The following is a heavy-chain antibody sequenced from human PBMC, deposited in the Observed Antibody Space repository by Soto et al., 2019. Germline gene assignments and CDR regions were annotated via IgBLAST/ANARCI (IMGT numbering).Heavy chain of an antibody. CDR3: ARDLCTNGVCYTYAFDI. D-gene: IGHD2-8*01. J-gene: IGHJ3*02. CDR1: GYTFTGYY. Sequence: ASVKVSCKASGYTFTGYYMHWVRQAPGQGLEWMGWINPNSGGTNYAQKFQGWVTMTRGTSISTAYMELSRLRSDDTAVYYCARDLCTNGVCYTYAFDIWGQGTMVTVSS. V-gene: IGHV1-2*04. CDR2: INPNSGGT.